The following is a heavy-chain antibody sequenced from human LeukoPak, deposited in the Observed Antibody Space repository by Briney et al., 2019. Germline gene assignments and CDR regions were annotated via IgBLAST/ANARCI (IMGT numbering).Heavy chain of an antibody. D-gene: IGHD5-18*01. J-gene: IGHJ3*02. CDR3: ARDGVHGLDTAMVGGAFDI. V-gene: IGHV3-30*03. Sequence: GGSLRLSCAASGFTFSTYDMHWVRQAPGKGLEWVAVISYDGSNKYYADSVKGRFTISRDNSKNTLYLQMNSLRAEDTAVYYCARDGVHGLDTAMVGGAFDIWGQGTMVTVSS. CDR1: GFTFSTYD. CDR2: ISYDGSNK.